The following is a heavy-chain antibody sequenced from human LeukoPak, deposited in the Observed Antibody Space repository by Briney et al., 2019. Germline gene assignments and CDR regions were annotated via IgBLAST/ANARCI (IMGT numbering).Heavy chain of an antibody. CDR3: ARGRGMTGTYFDY. CDR2: INHSGST. CDR1: GGSFSGYY. J-gene: IGHJ4*02. Sequence: PSETLSLTCAVYGGSFSGYYWSWVRQPPGKGLEWIGKINHSGSTNYNPSLKSRVTISVDTSKNQFSLKLSSVTAADTAVYYCARGRGMTGTYFDYWGQGTLVTVSS. D-gene: IGHD1-7*01. V-gene: IGHV4-34*01.